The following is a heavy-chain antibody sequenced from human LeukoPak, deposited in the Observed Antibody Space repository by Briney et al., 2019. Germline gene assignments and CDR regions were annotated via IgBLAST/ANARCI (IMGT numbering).Heavy chain of an antibody. Sequence: GGSLRLSCAASGFTFSTYVMNWVRQARGKGLEWVSTISDSGGSTYYADSVKGRFTISRDNSKSTLYLQMSSLRAEDTAVYYCGRYYVMDVWGQGTSVTVSS. CDR3: GRYYVMDV. J-gene: IGHJ6*02. V-gene: IGHV3-23*01. CDR1: GFTFSTYV. CDR2: ISDSGGST.